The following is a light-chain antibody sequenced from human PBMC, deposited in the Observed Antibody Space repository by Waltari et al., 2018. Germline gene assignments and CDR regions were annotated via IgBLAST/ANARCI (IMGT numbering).Light chain of an antibody. J-gene: IGLJ2*01. CDR1: RSDVGAYKY. CDR2: DVS. Sequence: QSALSQPASVSGSPGQSITISCTGTRSDVGAYKYVSWYQHHPGRAPKLILFDVSELPSGISNRFSGSKSGNTASLTISGLQTEDEADYYCSSYTSTTTLVFGGGTKVTVL. V-gene: IGLV2-14*03. CDR3: SSYTSTTTLV.